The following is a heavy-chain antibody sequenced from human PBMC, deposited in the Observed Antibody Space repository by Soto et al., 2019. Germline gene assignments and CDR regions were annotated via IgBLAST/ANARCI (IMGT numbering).Heavy chain of an antibody. CDR3: ARHLVVAATTYNWFDL. CDR1: CGSISSSIYY. CDR2: IFYGGST. V-gene: IGHV4-39*01. J-gene: IGHJ5*02. D-gene: IGHD2-15*01. Sequence: PSETLSLTCTVSCGSISSSIYYWGWIRQLPGKGLEWIGSIFYGGSTYYNPSPRSRVTIYIESSKNQFSLKLSSVTAADTAVYYCARHLVVAATTYNWFDLWGQGTLVNVSS.